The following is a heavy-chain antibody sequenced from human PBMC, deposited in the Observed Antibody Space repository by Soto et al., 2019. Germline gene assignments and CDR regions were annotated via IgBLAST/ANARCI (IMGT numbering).Heavy chain of an antibody. CDR3: AKTANGWFSAFDI. D-gene: IGHD6-19*01. V-gene: IGHV3-23*01. J-gene: IGHJ3*02. CDR1: GFTFSSYA. Sequence: EVQLFESGGGLLQPGGALRLSCAAAGFTFSSYAMSWVRQAPGKGLEWVSAISGSGGTTYYADSVKGRFTFSRNNSKSTLYLQMNSLRSENTAVYYCAKTANGWFSAFDIWGQGTMVTVSS. CDR2: ISGSGGTT.